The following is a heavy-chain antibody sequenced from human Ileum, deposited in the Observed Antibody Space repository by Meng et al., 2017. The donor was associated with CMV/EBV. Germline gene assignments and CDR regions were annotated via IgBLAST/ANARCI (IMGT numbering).Heavy chain of an antibody. V-gene: IGHV3-7*01. CDR2: INQDGSGK. CDR1: GLTFSNHW. J-gene: IGHJ4*02. CDR3: ARDLDY. Sequence: GESLKISCAASGLTFSNHWMTWVRQAPGKGLEWVASINQDGSGKYYVESLKGRITISRDNAKNSLCLQMDSLRAEDTAVYYCARDLDYWGQGTLVTGAS.